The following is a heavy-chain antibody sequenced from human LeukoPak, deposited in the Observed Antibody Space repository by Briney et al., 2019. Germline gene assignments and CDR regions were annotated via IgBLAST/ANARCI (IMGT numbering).Heavy chain of an antibody. CDR1: GGSISSYY. D-gene: IGHD5-24*01. V-gene: IGHV4-59*01. CDR3: ARERGDGYDY. Sequence: PSETLSPTCTVSGGSISSYYWSWIRQPPGKGLEWIGYIYYSGSTNYNPSLKSRVTISVDTSKNQFSLKLSSVTAADTAVYYCARERGDGYDYWGQGTLVTVSS. CDR2: IYYSGST. J-gene: IGHJ4*02.